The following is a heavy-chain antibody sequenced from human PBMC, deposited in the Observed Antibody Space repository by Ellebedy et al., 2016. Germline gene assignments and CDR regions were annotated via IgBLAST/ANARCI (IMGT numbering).Heavy chain of an antibody. D-gene: IGHD2-2*01. CDR2: TLRGETT. V-gene: IGHV4-59*12. J-gene: IGHJ4*02. CDR1: GASNTNYY. CDR3: ATRDPAPI. Sequence: SETLSLXCTVSGASNTNYYWSWIRQPPGKGPEWIAETLRGETTHYSPSLRSRVTISLDISKNQFSLEISSVTASDTAIYYCATRDPAPIWGRGTLVTVSS.